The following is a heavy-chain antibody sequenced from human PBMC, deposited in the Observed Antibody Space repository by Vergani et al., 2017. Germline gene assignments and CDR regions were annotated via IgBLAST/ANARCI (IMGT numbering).Heavy chain of an antibody. CDR3: TTDLRYCESSGYYYVNWAEYLQH. D-gene: IGHD3-22*01. V-gene: IGHV3-15*01. CDR2: IKSKTDGGTT. CDR1: GFTFSNAW. J-gene: IGHJ1*01. Sequence: EVQLVESGGGLVKPGGSLRLSCAASGFTFSNAWMSWVRQAPGKGLEWVGRIKSKTDGGTTDYAAPVKGRFTISRDDSKYTLYLQMNSLKTEDTAVYYCTTDLRYCESSGYYYVNWAEYLQHWRQGTLVTVSS.